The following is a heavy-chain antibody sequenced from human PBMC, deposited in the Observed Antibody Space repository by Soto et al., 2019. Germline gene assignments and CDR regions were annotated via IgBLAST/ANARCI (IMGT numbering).Heavy chain of an antibody. CDR3: ARDFPYCGSTSCYSAAPKY. J-gene: IGHJ4*02. Sequence: GGSLRLSCAASGFSFSNYAMHWVRQTPDKGLEWVAVMSHDGSSSFYADSVKGRFTISRDNSKTTLYLQMNSLSTEDTAVYYCARDFPYCGSTSCYSAAPKYWGQGTLVTVSS. CDR1: GFSFSNYA. D-gene: IGHD2-2*01. CDR2: MSHDGSSS. V-gene: IGHV3-30-3*01.